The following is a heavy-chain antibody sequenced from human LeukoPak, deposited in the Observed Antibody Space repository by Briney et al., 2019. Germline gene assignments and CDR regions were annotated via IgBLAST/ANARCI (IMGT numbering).Heavy chain of an antibody. CDR3: AKKEGVSTSLGWFDP. CDR1: GFTFSSHA. V-gene: IGHV3-23*01. J-gene: IGHJ5*02. D-gene: IGHD2-2*01. CDR2: ISGSGGST. Sequence: GGSLRLSCAASGFTFSSHAMSWVRQAPGKGLEWVSAISGSGGSTYYADSVKGRFTISRDNSKNTLYLQMNSLRAEDTAVYYCAKKEGVSTSLGWFDPWGQGTLVTVSS.